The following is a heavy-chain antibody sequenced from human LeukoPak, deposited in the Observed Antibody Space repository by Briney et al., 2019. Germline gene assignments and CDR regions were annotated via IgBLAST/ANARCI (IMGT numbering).Heavy chain of an antibody. V-gene: IGHV4-30-4*01. D-gene: IGHD4-23*01. CDR1: GGSISSGDYY. CDR3: ARDLLNEGNHLDY. Sequence: SSETLSLTCTVSGGSISSGDYYWRWIRQPPGKGLEWIGYIYYSGSTYYNPSLKSRVTISVDTSKNQFSLKLSSVTAADTAVYYCARDLLNEGNHLDYWGQGTLVTVSS. J-gene: IGHJ4*02. CDR2: IYYSGST.